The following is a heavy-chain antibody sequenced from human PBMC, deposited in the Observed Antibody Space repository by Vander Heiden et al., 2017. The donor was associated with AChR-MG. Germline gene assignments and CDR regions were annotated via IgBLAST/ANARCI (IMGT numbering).Heavy chain of an antibody. CDR2: IYWDDDK. CDR3: AHRAGQDYYGSGSYSGYYYGMDV. CDR1: GFSLSTSGVG. D-gene: IGHD3-10*01. V-gene: IGHV2-5*02. J-gene: IGHJ6*02. Sequence: QITLKESGPTLVKPTQTLTLTCTFSGFSLSTSGVGVGWIRQPPGKALEWLALIYWDDDKRYSPSLKSRLTITKDTSKNQVVLTMTNMDPVDTATYYCAHRAGQDYYGSGSYSGYYYGMDVWGQGTTVTVSS.